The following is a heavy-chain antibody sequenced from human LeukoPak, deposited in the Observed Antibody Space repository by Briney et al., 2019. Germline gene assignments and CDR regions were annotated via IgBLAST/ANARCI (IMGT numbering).Heavy chain of an antibody. Sequence: PGRSLRLSCAASGFTFDDYAMHWVRQAPGKGLEWVSGISWNSGSIGYADSVKGRFTISRDNAKNSLYLQMNSLRAEDMALYYCAKGRIVGATWSSFDYWGQGTLVTVSS. J-gene: IGHJ4*02. CDR3: AKGRIVGATWSSFDY. D-gene: IGHD1-26*01. V-gene: IGHV3-9*03. CDR2: ISWNSGSI. CDR1: GFTFDDYA.